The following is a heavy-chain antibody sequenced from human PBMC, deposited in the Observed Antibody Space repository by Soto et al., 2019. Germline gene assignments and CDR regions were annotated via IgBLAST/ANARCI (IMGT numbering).Heavy chain of an antibody. CDR1: GGTFSSYA. D-gene: IGHD7-27*01. CDR3: ASAPSRYYYYGMDV. CDR2: IIPIFGTA. V-gene: IGHV1-69*12. Sequence: QVQLVQSGAEVKKPGSSVKVSCKASGGTFSSYAISWVRQAPGQGLEWMGGIIPIFGTANYAQKFQGRVTITADESTSTDYMELSSLRSEVTAVYYCASAPSRYYYYGMDVWGQGTTVTVSS. J-gene: IGHJ6*02.